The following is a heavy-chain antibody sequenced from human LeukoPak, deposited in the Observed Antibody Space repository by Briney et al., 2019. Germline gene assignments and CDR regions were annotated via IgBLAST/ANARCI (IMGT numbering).Heavy chain of an antibody. Sequence: GGSLRLSCAASRFTFSSYSMNWGRQAPGKGLEWVSYISSSSSTIYYADSVKGRFTISRDNAQNSLYLQMNSLRDEDTAVYYCATSGSYRFDYWGQGTLVTVSS. D-gene: IGHD1-26*01. CDR1: RFTFSSYS. CDR3: ATSGSYRFDY. J-gene: IGHJ4*02. CDR2: ISSSSSTI. V-gene: IGHV3-48*02.